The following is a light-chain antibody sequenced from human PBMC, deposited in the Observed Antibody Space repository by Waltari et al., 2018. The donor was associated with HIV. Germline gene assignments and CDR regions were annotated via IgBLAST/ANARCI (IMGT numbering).Light chain of an antibody. CDR1: QSVSSN. V-gene: IGKV3-15*01. J-gene: IGKJ2*01. CDR2: GAS. CDR3: QQYNNWPRT. Sequence: EIVMTQSPVTLSVSPGERATLSCRAMQSVSSNLAWYQQKPGQAPRLLIYGASTRATGIPARFSGSGSGTEFTLTISSLQSEDFAVYYCQQYNNWPRTFGQGTKLEIK.